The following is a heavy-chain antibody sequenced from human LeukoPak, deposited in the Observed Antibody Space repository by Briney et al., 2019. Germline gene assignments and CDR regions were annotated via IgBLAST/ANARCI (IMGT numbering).Heavy chain of an antibody. D-gene: IGHD3-3*01. J-gene: IGHJ6*02. Sequence: PGGSLRLSCAASGFTFSSYGTHWVRQAPGKGLEWVAVISYDGSNKYYADSVKGRFTISRDNSKNTLYLQMNSLRAEDTAVYYCAKGRNYDFWSGYHRGSYYYGMDVWGQGTTVTVSS. CDR3: AKGRNYDFWSGYHRGSYYYGMDV. V-gene: IGHV3-30*18. CDR2: ISYDGSNK. CDR1: GFTFSSYG.